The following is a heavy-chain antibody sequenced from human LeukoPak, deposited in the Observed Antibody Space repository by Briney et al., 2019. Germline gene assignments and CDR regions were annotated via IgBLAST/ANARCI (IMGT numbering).Heavy chain of an antibody. V-gene: IGHV1-46*01. D-gene: IGHD1-26*01. CDR3: ARDLSEGFIVGATSSPGYFDY. J-gene: IGHJ4*02. Sequence: ASVKVSCKASGYTFTSYYMHWLRQAPGQGLEWMGIINPSGGSTSYAQKFQGRVTMTRDTSTSTVYMELSSLRSEDTAVYYCARDLSEGFIVGATSSPGYFDYWGQGTLVTVSS. CDR2: INPSGGST. CDR1: GYTFTSYY.